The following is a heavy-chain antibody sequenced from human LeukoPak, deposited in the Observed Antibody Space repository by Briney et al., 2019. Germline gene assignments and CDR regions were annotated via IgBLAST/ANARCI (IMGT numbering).Heavy chain of an antibody. Sequence: SETLSLTCAVYGGSFSGYYWSWIRQPPGKGLEWIGEINHSGSTNYNPSLKSRVTISVDTSKNQFSLKLSSVIAADTAVYYCARGVRYGDYPNWFDPWGQGVLVTVSS. CDR1: GGSFSGYY. D-gene: IGHD4-11*01. CDR3: ARGVRYGDYPNWFDP. CDR2: INHSGST. J-gene: IGHJ5*02. V-gene: IGHV4-34*01.